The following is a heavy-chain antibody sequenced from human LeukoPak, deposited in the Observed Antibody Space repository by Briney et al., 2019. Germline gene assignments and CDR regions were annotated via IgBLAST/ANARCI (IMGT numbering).Heavy chain of an antibody. CDR2: ISGSGGST. V-gene: IGHV3-23*01. CDR1: GFTFSSYA. Sequence: PGGSLRLSCAASGFTFSSYAMSWVRQAPGKGLEWVSAISGSGGSTYYADSVKGRFTISRDNSKNTLYLQMNSLRAEDTAVYYCAKRYDFWSGYQGIDYWGQGTLVTVSS. J-gene: IGHJ4*02. CDR3: AKRYDFWSGYQGIDY. D-gene: IGHD3-3*01.